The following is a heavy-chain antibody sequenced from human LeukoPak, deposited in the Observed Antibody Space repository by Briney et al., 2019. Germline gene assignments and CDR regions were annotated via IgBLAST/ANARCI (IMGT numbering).Heavy chain of an antibody. CDR2: IRSDGSNK. J-gene: IGHJ4*02. CDR3: AKGVATPIDY. V-gene: IGHV3-30*02. D-gene: IGHD5-12*01. CDR1: GFTFSSYG. Sequence: PGGSLRLSCAASGFTFSSYGMHWVRQAPGKGLEWVAFIRSDGSNKYYADSVKGRFTISRDNSENTLYLQMNSLRAEDTAVYYCAKGVATPIDYWGQGTLVTVSS.